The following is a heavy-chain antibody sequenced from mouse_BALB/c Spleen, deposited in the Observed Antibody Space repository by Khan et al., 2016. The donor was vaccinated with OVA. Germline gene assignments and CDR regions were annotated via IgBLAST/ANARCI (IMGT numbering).Heavy chain of an antibody. D-gene: IGHD3-2*02. J-gene: IGHJ2*01. CDR1: GYIFTSYW. CDR3: AREEALYYFDY. V-gene: IGHV1S132*01. CDR2: IYPGTNNT. Sequence: QVQLQQSGAELVRPGASVKLSCKTSGYIFTSYWIHWVKPRSGQGLEWIARIYPGTNNTYYNEKLKDKATLTADKSSSTAYMQLSSLKSEDSAFYFCAREEALYYFDYWGQGTTLTVSS.